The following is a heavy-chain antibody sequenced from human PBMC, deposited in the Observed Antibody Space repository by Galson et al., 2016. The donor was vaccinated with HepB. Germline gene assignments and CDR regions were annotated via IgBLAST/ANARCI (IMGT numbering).Heavy chain of an antibody. CDR1: GFTFSNYG. J-gene: IGHJ4*02. D-gene: IGHD4-11*01. Sequence: SLRLSCAASGFTFSNYGIHWVRQAPGKGLEWVAVIWYDGSNKYYADSVKGRFTISRDNSKNTLYLQMNSLRAEDTAVYYCARDLYSNLYIDYWGQGTLVTVSS. CDR3: ARDLYSNLYIDY. V-gene: IGHV3-33*01. CDR2: IWYDGSNK.